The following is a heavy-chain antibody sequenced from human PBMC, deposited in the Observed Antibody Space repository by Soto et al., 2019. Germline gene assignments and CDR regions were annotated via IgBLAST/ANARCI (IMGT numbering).Heavy chain of an antibody. V-gene: IGHV3-66*01. J-gene: IGHJ4*02. CDR1: GFTVSSNY. CDR2: IYSGGST. CDR3: ARTCSGGTCSFDY. D-gene: IGHD2-15*01. Sequence: PGGSLGLSCAASGFTVSSNYMGWVRQAPGKGLEWVSVIYSGGSTYYADSVKGRFTISRDNSENTLYLQMNSLRAEDTAVYYCARTCSGGTCSFDYWGQGTLVTAPQ.